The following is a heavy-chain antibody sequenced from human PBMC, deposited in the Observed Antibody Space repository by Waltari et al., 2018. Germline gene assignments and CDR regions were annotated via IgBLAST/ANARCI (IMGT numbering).Heavy chain of an antibody. Sequence: QVQLQESGPGLVKPSGTLSLTCAVSGGSISSSNWWSWVRQPPGKGLEWIGEIYHSGSTNYNPSLKSRVTISVDKSKNQFSLKLSSVTAADTAVYYCARDPHRWELLTTTNDAFDIWGQGTMVTVSS. J-gene: IGHJ3*02. CDR1: GGSISSSNW. CDR2: IYHSGST. CDR3: ARDPHRWELLTTTNDAFDI. V-gene: IGHV4-4*02. D-gene: IGHD1-26*01.